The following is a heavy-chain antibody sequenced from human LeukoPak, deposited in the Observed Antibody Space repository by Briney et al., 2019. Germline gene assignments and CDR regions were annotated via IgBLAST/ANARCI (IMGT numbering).Heavy chain of an antibody. CDR2: IIPILGIA. Sequence: SVKVSCKASGGTFSSYAISWVRQAHGQGLEWMGRIIPILGIANYAQKLQGRVTMTTDTSTSTAYMELRSLRSDDTAVYYCARVFIAVAGKNRPYGMDVWGQGTTVTVSS. J-gene: IGHJ6*02. CDR1: GGTFSSYA. D-gene: IGHD6-19*01. V-gene: IGHV1-69*04. CDR3: ARVFIAVAGKNRPYGMDV.